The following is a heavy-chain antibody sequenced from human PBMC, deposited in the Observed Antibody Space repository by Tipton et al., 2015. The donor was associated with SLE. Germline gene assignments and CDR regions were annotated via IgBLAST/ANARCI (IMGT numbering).Heavy chain of an antibody. CDR2: IYYSGST. V-gene: IGHV4-39*02. D-gene: IGHD1-26*01. J-gene: IGHJ4*02. Sequence: TLSLTCTVSGGSISSSSYYWGWIRQPPGKGLEWIGSIYYSGSTYYNPSLKSQVTISVDTSKNHFSLKLSSVTAADTAVYYCARGGPSGSWNWGQGTLVTVSS. CDR3: ARGGPSGSWN. CDR1: GGSISSSSYY.